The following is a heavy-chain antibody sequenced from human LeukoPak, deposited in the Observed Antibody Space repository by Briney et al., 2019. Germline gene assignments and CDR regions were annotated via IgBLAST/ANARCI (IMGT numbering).Heavy chain of an antibody. V-gene: IGHV4-38-2*01. J-gene: IGHJ4*02. CDR2: VFQGGRT. CDR3: ARVINLPKFIDS. CDR1: GSSFYGPYY. Sequence: SETLSLSCAVSGSSFYGPYYWAWLRQAPGRGLEWIGTVFQGGRTFYNASLESRVTISQDMSNTRFFLNLTSMTAADTALYICARVINLPKFIDSWGQGTLVTVSS.